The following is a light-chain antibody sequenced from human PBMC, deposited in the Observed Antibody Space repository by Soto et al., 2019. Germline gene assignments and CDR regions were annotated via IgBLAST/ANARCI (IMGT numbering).Light chain of an antibody. CDR2: KAS. CDR3: QQYNSYST. J-gene: IGKJ1*01. Sequence: DIQMTQSPSILSASVGDRVTITCRASQRIDTWLAWYQQKPGKAPKLLIYKASSLESGVPSRLSGSGSGTEFTLTISSLQPDDFATYYCQQYNSYSTFGQGTKVDIK. V-gene: IGKV1-5*03. CDR1: QRIDTW.